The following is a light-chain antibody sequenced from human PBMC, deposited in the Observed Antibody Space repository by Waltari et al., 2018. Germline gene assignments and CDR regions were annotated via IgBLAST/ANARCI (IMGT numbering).Light chain of an antibody. V-gene: IGKV2-28*01. CDR1: QSLLHGNGHTY. CDR3: MQAVQVPLT. J-gene: IGKJ4*01. CDR2: YVS. Sequence: LVVTQSPLSLSVTPGEPASISCRPSQSLLHGNGHTYLDWYLQKPGQSPQLLISYVSNRASGVPDRFSGSGSGTDFTLKISRVEAEDVGIYYCMQAVQVPLTFGGGTKVEIK.